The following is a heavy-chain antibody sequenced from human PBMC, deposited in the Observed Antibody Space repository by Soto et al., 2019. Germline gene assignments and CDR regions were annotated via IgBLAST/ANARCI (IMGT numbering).Heavy chain of an antibody. CDR2: IIPILGIA. CDR1: GGTISSYP. Sequence: ASVKVSCKASGGTISSYPISWVRQAPGQGLEWMGRIIPILGIANYAQKFQGRVTITADKSTSTAYMELSSLRAEDTAVYYCARDRGSGYPNWFDPWGQGTLVTVSS. V-gene: IGHV1-69*04. J-gene: IGHJ5*02. D-gene: IGHD3-22*01. CDR3: ARDRGSGYPNWFDP.